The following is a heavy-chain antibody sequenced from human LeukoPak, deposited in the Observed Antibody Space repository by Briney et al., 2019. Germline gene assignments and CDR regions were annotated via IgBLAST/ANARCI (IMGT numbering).Heavy chain of an antibody. Sequence: GGSLRLSCSVSGFIFRGFSMSWVRQAPGKGLEWVAKMNEYGSEIFYVDSVKGRFTISRDNGKNSLYLQMNRLRAEDTAVYYCVRLSAMLRGPEPFYYFEHWGQGTLVTVSS. CDR2: MNEYGSEI. V-gene: IGHV3-7*01. J-gene: IGHJ4*02. D-gene: IGHD3-10*01. CDR1: GFIFRGFS. CDR3: VRLSAMLRGPEPFYYFEH.